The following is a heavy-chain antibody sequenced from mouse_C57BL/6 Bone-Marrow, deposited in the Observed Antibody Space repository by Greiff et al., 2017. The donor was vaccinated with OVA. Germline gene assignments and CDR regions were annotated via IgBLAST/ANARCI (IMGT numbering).Heavy chain of an antibody. CDR2: INPSTGGT. V-gene: IGHV1-42*01. Sequence: VHVKQSGPELVKPGASVKISCKASGYSFTGYYMNWVKQSPEKSLEWIGEINPSTGGTTYNQKFKAKATLTVDKSSSTAYMQLKSLTSEDSAVDYCARRTAQAAYYAMDYWGQGTSVTVSS. CDR3: ARRTAQAAYYAMDY. CDR1: GYSFTGYY. J-gene: IGHJ4*01. D-gene: IGHD3-2*02.